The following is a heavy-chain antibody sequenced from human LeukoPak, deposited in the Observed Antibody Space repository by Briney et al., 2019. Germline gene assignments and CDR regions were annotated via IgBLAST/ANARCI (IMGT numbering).Heavy chain of an antibody. Sequence: PGGSLRLSCAASGFTFSSYGMPWVRQAPGKGLEWVAVISYDGSNKYYADSVKGRFTISRDISKNTLYLQMDSLRAEDTAAYYCARGKDHDFWNPFDHWGQGTLVTVSS. CDR1: GFTFSSYG. J-gene: IGHJ4*02. D-gene: IGHD3-3*01. V-gene: IGHV3-30*03. CDR3: ARGKDHDFWNPFDH. CDR2: ISYDGSNK.